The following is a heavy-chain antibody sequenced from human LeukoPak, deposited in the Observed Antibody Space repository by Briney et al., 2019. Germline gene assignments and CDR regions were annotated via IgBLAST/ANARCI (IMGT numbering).Heavy chain of an antibody. CDR2: ISSSSSTI. J-gene: IGHJ4*02. V-gene: IGHV3-48*01. Sequence: GGSLRLSCAASGFTFSIYSMNWVRQAPGKGLEWVSYISSSSSTIHYADSAKGRFTISRDNSKNTLYLQMNSLRAEDTAVCYCAKLCQRTNGVCYYFDYWGQGTLVTVSS. CDR3: AKLCQRTNGVCYYFDY. CDR1: GFTFSIYS. D-gene: IGHD2-8*01.